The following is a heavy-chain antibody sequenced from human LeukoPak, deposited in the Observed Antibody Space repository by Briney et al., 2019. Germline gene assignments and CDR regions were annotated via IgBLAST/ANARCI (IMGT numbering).Heavy chain of an antibody. CDR3: ARDYTYHIVGAHGAFDI. CDR2: INPNSGGT. D-gene: IGHD1-26*01. J-gene: IGHJ3*02. Sequence: ASVKVSCKASGYTFTGYYMHWVRQAPGQGLEWMGWINPNSGGTNYAQTFQGRVTMTRDTSISTAYMELSRLRSDDTAGYYCARDYTYHIVGAHGAFDIWGQGTMVTVSS. CDR1: GYTFTGYY. V-gene: IGHV1-2*02.